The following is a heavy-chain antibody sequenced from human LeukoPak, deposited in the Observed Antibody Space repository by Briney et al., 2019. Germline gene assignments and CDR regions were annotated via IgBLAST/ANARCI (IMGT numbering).Heavy chain of an antibody. CDR1: GYTFTSYG. Sequence: GASVKVSCKASGYTFTSYGISWVRQAPGQGLEWMGWISAYNGNTNYAQKLQGRVTMTTDTSTSTAYMELRSLRSDDTAVYYCARVGSGSYYNGDYYYYMDVWGKGTTVTVSS. V-gene: IGHV1-18*01. CDR3: ARVGSGSYYNGDYYYYMDV. D-gene: IGHD3-10*01. J-gene: IGHJ6*03. CDR2: ISAYNGNT.